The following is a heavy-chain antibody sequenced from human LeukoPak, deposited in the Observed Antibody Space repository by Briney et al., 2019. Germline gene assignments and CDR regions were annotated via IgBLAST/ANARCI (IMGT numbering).Heavy chain of an antibody. V-gene: IGHV1-24*01. CDR1: GYTLTELS. CDR2: FDPEDGET. J-gene: IGHJ2*01. Sequence: ASVKLSCKVSGYTLTELSMHWVRQAPGKGLEWMGGFDPEDGETIYAPKFQGRVTMTEDTSTDTAYMELSSLKPDDTAVYYCARDSCSGGGCHYWYFDLWGRGTLVTVSS. D-gene: IGHD2-15*01. CDR3: ARDSCSGGGCHYWYFDL.